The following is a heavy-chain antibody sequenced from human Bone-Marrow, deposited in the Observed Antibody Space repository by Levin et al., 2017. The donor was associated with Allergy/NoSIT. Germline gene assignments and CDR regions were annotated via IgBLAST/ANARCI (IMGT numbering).Heavy chain of an antibody. J-gene: IGHJ5*02. V-gene: IGHV4-34*01. D-gene: IGHD3-3*01. CDR1: GGSFSGYY. CDR2: INHSGST. CDR3: ARGKSRITIFGVATDTRWWFDP. Sequence: TSETLSLTCAVYGGSFSGYYWSWIRQPPGKGLEWIGEINHSGSTNYNPSLKSRVTISVDTSKNQFSLKLSSVTAADTAVYYCARGKSRITIFGVATDTRWWFDPWGQGTLVTVSS.